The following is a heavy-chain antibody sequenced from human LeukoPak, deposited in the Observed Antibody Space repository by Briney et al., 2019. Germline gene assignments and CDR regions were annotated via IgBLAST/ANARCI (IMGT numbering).Heavy chain of an antibody. V-gene: IGHV5-51*01. CDR3: ARRDGSSQNWFDP. CDR2: IYPGDSDT. D-gene: IGHD6-6*01. J-gene: IGHJ5*02. Sequence: GESLKIPCKGSGYSFTSYWIGWVRQMPGKGLEWMGIIYPGDSDTRYSPSFQGQVTISADKSISTAYLQWGSLKASDTAMYYCARRDGSSQNWFDPWGQGTLVTVSS. CDR1: GYSFTSYW.